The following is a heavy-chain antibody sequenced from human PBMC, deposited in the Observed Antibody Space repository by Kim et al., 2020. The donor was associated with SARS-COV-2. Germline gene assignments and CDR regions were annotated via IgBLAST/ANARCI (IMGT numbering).Heavy chain of an antibody. Sequence: STNYNPSLKSRVTISVDTSKNQFSLKLSSVTAADTAVYYCARYGSGSLDYWGQGTLVTVSS. J-gene: IGHJ4*02. CDR3: ARYGSGSLDY. D-gene: IGHD3-10*01. V-gene: IGHV4-34*01. CDR2: ST.